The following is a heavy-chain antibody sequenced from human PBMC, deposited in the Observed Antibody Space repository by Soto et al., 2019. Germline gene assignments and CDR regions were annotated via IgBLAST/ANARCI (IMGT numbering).Heavy chain of an antibody. D-gene: IGHD1-1*01. V-gene: IGHV1-18*01. CDR1: GYAFTTYG. CDR2: ISAHNGNT. CDR3: ARGRYGDY. Sequence: QVHLVQSGAEVKKPGASVKVSCKGSGYAFTTYGITWVRQAPGQGLEWMGWISAHNGNTNYAQKLQGRVTVTRDTSTSTAYMERRSLGSDDTAAYYCARGRYGDYWGQGDLVTVSS. J-gene: IGHJ4*02.